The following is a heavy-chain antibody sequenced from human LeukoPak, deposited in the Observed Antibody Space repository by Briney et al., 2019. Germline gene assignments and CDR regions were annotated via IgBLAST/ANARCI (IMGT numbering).Heavy chain of an antibody. CDR1: GFTFSSYE. CDR2: ISSSSSYT. CDR3: AREGGGYSYGPVVHYFDY. Sequence: PGGSLRLSCAASGFTFSSYEMNWVRQAPGKGLEWVSYISSSSSYTNYADSVKGRFTISRDNAKNSLYLQMNSLRAEDTAVYYCAREGGGYSYGPVVHYFDYWGQGTLVTVSS. D-gene: IGHD5-18*01. J-gene: IGHJ4*02. V-gene: IGHV3-21*05.